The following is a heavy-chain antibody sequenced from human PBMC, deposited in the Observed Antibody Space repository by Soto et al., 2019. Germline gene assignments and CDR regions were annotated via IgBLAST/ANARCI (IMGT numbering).Heavy chain of an antibody. CDR2: IYYSGST. D-gene: IGHD3-10*01. CDR3: ARDRSNYYGSRKYYYYYMDV. V-gene: IGHV4-31*03. Sequence: PSETLSLTCTFSGGSISSGGYYWSWIRQHPGKGLEWIGYIYYSGSTYYNPSLKSRVTISVDTSKNQFSLKLSSVTAADTAVYYCARDRSNYYGSRKYYYYYMDVWGKGTTVTVSS. J-gene: IGHJ6*03. CDR1: GGSISSGGYY.